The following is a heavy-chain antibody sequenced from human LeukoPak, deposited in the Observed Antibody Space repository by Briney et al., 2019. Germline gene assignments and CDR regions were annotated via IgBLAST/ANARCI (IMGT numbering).Heavy chain of an antibody. CDR3: ARGRATIAVAGTARMDV. J-gene: IGHJ6*02. CDR2: IKQDGSEK. CDR1: GFTFSSYW. V-gene: IGHV3-7*01. D-gene: IGHD6-19*01. Sequence: GGSLRLSCAASGFTFSSYWMSWVRQAPGKGLEWVANIKQDGSEKYYVDSVKGRFTISRDNAKNSLYLEMNSLRAEDTAVYYCARGRATIAVAGTARMDVWGQGTTVTVSS.